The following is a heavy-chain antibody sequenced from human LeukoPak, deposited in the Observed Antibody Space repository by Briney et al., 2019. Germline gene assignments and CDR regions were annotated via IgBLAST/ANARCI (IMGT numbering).Heavy chain of an antibody. CDR3: ARESYYDSSGYSDFDY. CDR2: LSGSGGST. J-gene: IGHJ4*02. V-gene: IGHV3-23*01. D-gene: IGHD3-22*01. CDR1: GFTFSSYA. Sequence: GGSLRLSCAASGFTFSSYAMSWVRQAPGKGLEWVSILSGSGGSTYYADSVKGRFTISRDNSKNTLYLQMNSLRAEDTAVYYCARESYYDSSGYSDFDYWGQGTLVTASS.